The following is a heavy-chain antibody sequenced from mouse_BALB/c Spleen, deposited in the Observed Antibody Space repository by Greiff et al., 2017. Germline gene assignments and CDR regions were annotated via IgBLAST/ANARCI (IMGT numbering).Heavy chain of an antibody. CDR3: ARKAHDGNYFAY. Sequence: EVQLVESGPSLVKPSQTLSLTCSVTGDSITSGYWNWIRKFPGNKLEYMGYISYSGSTYYNPSLKSRISITRDTSKNQYYLQLNSVTTEDTATYYCARKAHDGNYFAYWGQGTLVTVSA. J-gene: IGHJ3*01. D-gene: IGHD2-3*01. CDR1: GDSITSGY. V-gene: IGHV3-8*02. CDR2: ISYSGST.